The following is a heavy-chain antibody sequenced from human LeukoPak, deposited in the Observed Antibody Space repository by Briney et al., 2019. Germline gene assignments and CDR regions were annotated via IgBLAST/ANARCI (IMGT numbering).Heavy chain of an antibody. CDR1: GFTFDDHG. J-gene: IGHJ4*02. V-gene: IGHV3-20*04. Sequence: PGGSLRLSCAASGFTFDDHGMGWVRQVPGKGLEWVSGINWNSGSIGYADSVKGRFTISRDNGKNSLYLQMNSLRAEDTAVYYCARDSACTNGVCHYYFDYWGQGTLVTVSS. CDR3: ARDSACTNGVCHYYFDY. CDR2: INWNSGSI. D-gene: IGHD2-8*01.